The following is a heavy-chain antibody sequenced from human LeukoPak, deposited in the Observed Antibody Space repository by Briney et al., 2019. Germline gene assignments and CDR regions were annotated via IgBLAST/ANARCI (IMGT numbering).Heavy chain of an antibody. CDR1: GYTFTSYG. D-gene: IGHD4-11*01. CDR3: ARDGLQTSPLWFDP. J-gene: IGHJ5*02. V-gene: IGHV1-18*01. CDR2: ISAYNGNT. Sequence: ASAKVSCKASGYTFTSYGISWVRQAPGQGLEWMGWISAYNGNTNYAQKLQGRVTMTTDTSTSTAYMELRSLRSDDTAVYYCARDGLQTSPLWFDPWGQGTLVTVSS.